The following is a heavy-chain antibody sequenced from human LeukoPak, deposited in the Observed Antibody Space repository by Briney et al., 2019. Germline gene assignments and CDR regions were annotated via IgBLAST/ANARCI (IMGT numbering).Heavy chain of an antibody. CDR1: GYTFTSYG. CDR3: ARVSRGVVVVAATGWFDP. V-gene: IGHV1-18*01. J-gene: IGHJ5*02. D-gene: IGHD2-15*01. CDR2: ISAYNGNT. Sequence: ASAKVSCKASGYTFTSYGISWVRQAPGQGLEWMGWISAYNGNTNYAQKLRGRVTMTTDTSTSTAYMELRSLRSDDTAVYYCARVSRGVVVVAATGWFDPWGQGTLVTVSS.